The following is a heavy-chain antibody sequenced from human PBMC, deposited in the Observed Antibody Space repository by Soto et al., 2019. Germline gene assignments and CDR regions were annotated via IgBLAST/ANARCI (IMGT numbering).Heavy chain of an antibody. CDR3: ARNYGDYSEGPYYFDY. Sequence: QVQLVQSGAEVKKPGSSVKVSCKASGGTFSSYAISWVRQAPGQGLEWMGGIIPSFGTANYAQKFQARVTITADESTSTAYMELSSLRSEDTAVYYCARNYGDYSEGPYYFDYWGQGTLVAVSS. CDR2: IIPSFGTA. CDR1: GGTFSSYA. D-gene: IGHD4-17*01. V-gene: IGHV1-69*01. J-gene: IGHJ4*02.